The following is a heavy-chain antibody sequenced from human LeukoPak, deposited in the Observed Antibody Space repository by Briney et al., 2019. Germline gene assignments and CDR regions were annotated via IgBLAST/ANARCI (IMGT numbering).Heavy chain of an antibody. D-gene: IGHD5-12*01. Sequence: GASVKVSCKASGYTFSNYGITWVRQAPGQGLEWMGWINPNSGGTNYAQKFQGRVTMTRDTSISTAYMELSRLRSDDTAVYYCARGYDYFDYWGQGTLVTVSS. CDR1: GYTFSNYG. J-gene: IGHJ4*02. CDR2: INPNSGGT. V-gene: IGHV1-2*02. CDR3: ARGYDYFDY.